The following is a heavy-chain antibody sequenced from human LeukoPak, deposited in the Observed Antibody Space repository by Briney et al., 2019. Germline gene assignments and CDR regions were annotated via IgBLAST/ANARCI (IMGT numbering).Heavy chain of an antibody. J-gene: IGHJ4*02. Sequence: PSETLSLTCAVYGGSLSGYYWCWMRQPPATGLEGIGEINHSGSTNYNPSLKSRVTISVDTSKNQFSLKLSSVTAADTAVYYCARDYYDILTGYYSCDYWGQGTLVTVSS. D-gene: IGHD3-9*01. V-gene: IGHV4-34*01. CDR3: ARDYYDILTGYYSCDY. CDR2: INHSGST. CDR1: GGSLSGYY.